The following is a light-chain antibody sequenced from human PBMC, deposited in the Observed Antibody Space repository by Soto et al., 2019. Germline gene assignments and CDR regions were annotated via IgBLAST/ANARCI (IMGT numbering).Light chain of an antibody. CDR1: QGISSY. J-gene: IGKJ2*01. Sequence: IXLTQSPSSLSASVGDRVTITCRASQGISSYLAWYQQKPGKAPKLLIYAASTLQSGVPSRFSGSGSGTDFTLTISSLQPEDFATYYCQQLNSYPRTFGQGTKLEIK. CDR3: QQLNSYPRT. CDR2: AAS. V-gene: IGKV1-9*01.